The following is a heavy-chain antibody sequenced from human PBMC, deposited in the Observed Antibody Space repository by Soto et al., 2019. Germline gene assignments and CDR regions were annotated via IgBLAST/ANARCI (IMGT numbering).Heavy chain of an antibody. CDR2: MNPNSGNT. Sequence: ASVKVSCKASGYTFTSYDINWVRQATGQGLEWMGWMNPNSGNTGYAQKFQGRVTMTRNTSISTAYMELSSLRSEDTAFYYCIKESNPGGLDYWGQGALVTVSS. J-gene: IGHJ4*02. D-gene: IGHD4-4*01. CDR1: GYTFTSYD. V-gene: IGHV1-8*01. CDR3: IKESNPGGLDY.